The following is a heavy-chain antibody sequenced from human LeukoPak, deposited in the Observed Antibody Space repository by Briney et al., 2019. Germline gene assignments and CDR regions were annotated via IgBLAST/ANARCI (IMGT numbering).Heavy chain of an antibody. V-gene: IGHV1-2*02. CDR2: INPNSGGT. J-gene: IGHJ4*02. D-gene: IGHD1-26*01. CDR3: ARDSGSYYYKKGLDY. Sequence: ASVKVSCKASGYTFTGYYIHWVRQAPGQGLEWMGWINPNSGGTSYAQKFQGRVTMTRDMSTSTVYMELSSLRSEDTAVYYCARDSGSYYYKKGLDYWGQGTLVTVSS. CDR1: GYTFTGYY.